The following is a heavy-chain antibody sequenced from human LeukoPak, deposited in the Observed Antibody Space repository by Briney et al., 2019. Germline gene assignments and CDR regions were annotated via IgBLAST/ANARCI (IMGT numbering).Heavy chain of an antibody. CDR3: ARAGGVKTAALDLDY. V-gene: IGHV4-61*10. CDR1: GGSISSGSYY. Sequence: PSQTLSLTCTVSGGSISSGSYYWSWIRQPAGKGLEWIGNIYYSGSANHNPSLKSRVTISRDTSKNQFSLKLTSVTTADTAVYYCARAGGVKTAALDLDYWGQGTLVTVSS. J-gene: IGHJ4*02. CDR2: IYYSGSA. D-gene: IGHD6-25*01.